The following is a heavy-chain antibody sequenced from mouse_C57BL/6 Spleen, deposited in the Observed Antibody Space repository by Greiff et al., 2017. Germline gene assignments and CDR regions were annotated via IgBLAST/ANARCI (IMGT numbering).Heavy chain of an antibody. CDR2: IDPENGDT. J-gene: IGHJ4*01. CDR1: GFNIKDDY. Sequence: VQLQQSGAELVRPGASVKLSCTASGFNIKDDYMHWVKQRPEQGLEWIGWIDPENGDTEYASKFQGKATIPADTSSNTAYLQLSSLTSEDTAVYYCTTGGYYVRGYYAMDYWGQGTSVTVSS. CDR3: TTGGYYVRGYYAMDY. D-gene: IGHD2-3*01. V-gene: IGHV14-4*01.